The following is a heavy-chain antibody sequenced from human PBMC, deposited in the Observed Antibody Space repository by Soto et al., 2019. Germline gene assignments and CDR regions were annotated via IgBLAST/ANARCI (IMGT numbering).Heavy chain of an antibody. D-gene: IGHD5-12*01. Sequence: GGSLRLSCAASGFTFSSYAMSWVRQAPGKGLEWVSAISGSGGSTYYADSVKGRFTISRDNSKNTLYLQMNSLRAEDTAVYYCAKIITPRKRGYSGYSGAFDIWGQGTMVTVSS. J-gene: IGHJ3*02. CDR1: GFTFSSYA. CDR2: ISGSGGST. CDR3: AKIITPRKRGYSGYSGAFDI. V-gene: IGHV3-23*01.